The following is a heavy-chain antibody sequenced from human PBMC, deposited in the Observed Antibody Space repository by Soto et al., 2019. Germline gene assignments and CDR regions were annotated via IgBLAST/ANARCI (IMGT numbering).Heavy chain of an antibody. V-gene: IGHV1-46*03. CDR2: INPSGGST. D-gene: IGHD2-15*01. CDR3: ARSLAHCSGGGCIN. J-gene: IGHJ4*02. CDR1: GYIFANYF. Sequence: QVQLVQSGAEVKKPGASVKLSCKTSGYIFANYFIHWVRQAPGQGLEWMGTINPSGGSTNYEQKLQGRVTMTRDTSTSTVYMELTSLGSEDTAVYYCARSLAHCSGGGCINWGQGTLVTVSS.